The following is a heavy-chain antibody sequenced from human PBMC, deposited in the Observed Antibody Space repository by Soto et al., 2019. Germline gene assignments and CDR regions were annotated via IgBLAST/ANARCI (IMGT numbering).Heavy chain of an antibody. V-gene: IGHV3-23*01. CDR2: ISASGGAT. CDR3: AKDVEVGSRYRGAFDY. D-gene: IGHD1-26*01. J-gene: IGHJ4*02. Sequence: EVELLESGGTLVQPGGSLRLSCVASGFTFSSYAMSWVRQAPGKGLEWVASISASGGATLHADSVKGRFTIFRDNPKNTLHLQMNSLRVEDTAVYYCAKDVEVGSRYRGAFDYWGQGTQVTVSS. CDR1: GFTFSSYA.